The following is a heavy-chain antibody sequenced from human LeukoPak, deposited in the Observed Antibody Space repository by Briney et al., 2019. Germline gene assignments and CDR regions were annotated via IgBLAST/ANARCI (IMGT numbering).Heavy chain of an antibody. D-gene: IGHD6-13*01. CDR1: GGSISSGPYY. V-gene: IGHV4-61*02. Sequence: SETLSLTCTVSGGSISSGPYYWSWIRKPAGKGLEWIGCIYTSGSANYNPSLKSRLTLSVDTSKNQFSLKLSSVTAADTAVYYCARLGIAAAGMFDYWGQGTLVTVSS. CDR3: ARLGIAAAGMFDY. J-gene: IGHJ4*02. CDR2: IYTSGSA.